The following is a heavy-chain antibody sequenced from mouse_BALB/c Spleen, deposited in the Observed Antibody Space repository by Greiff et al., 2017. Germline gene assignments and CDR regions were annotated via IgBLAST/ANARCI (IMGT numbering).Heavy chain of an antibody. CDR1: GYSITSDYA. J-gene: IGHJ2*01. V-gene: IGHV3-2*02. CDR2: ISYSGST. CDR3: ARWWYGNSYFDY. Sequence: EVKLVESGPGLVKPSQSLSLTCTVTGYSITSDYAWNWIRQFPGNKLEWMGYISYSGSTSYNPSLKSRISITRDTSKNQFFLQLNSVTTEDTATYYCARWWYGNSYFDYWGQGTTLTVAS. D-gene: IGHD2-10*02.